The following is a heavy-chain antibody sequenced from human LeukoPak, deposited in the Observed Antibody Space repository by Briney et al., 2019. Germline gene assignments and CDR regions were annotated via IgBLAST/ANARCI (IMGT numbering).Heavy chain of an antibody. CDR2: ISSSSSDI. CDR3: ARVYYGGSLDY. Sequence: PGGSLRLSCTASGLTFSSCTMNWVRQAPGKGLEWVSLISSSSSDIYYADSVKGRFTISRDNANNSLYLQMSSLRADDTAVYYCARVYYGGSLDYWGQGTLVTVSS. D-gene: IGHD4-23*01. J-gene: IGHJ4*02. CDR1: GLTFSSCT. V-gene: IGHV3-21*01.